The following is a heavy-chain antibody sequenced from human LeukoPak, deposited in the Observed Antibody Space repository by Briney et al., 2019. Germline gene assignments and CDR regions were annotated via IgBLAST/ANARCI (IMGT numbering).Heavy chain of an antibody. Sequence: PSETLSLTCVVSDESLSGFSWNWLRQPPGKGPECRGEVSPSGSTNYNPSLQGRLTISVDRSKNHFSLNLTSVTAADTAVYYCARGVKQLGRFYFYMDVWGSGTTVVVSS. V-gene: IGHV4-34*01. D-gene: IGHD1-1*01. CDR3: ARGVKQLGRFYFYMDV. CDR2: VSPSGST. J-gene: IGHJ6*03. CDR1: DESLSGFS.